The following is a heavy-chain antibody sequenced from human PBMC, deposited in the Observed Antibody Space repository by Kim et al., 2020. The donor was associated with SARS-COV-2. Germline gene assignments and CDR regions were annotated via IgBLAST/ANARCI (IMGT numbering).Heavy chain of an antibody. V-gene: IGHV4-34*01. Sequence: SETLSLTCAVYGGSFSGYYWSWIRQPPGKGLEWIGEINHSGSTNYNPSLKSRVTISVDTSKNQFSLKLSSVTAADTAVYYCARPYHIVGATGYGYWGQGTLVTVSS. D-gene: IGHD1-26*01. J-gene: IGHJ4*02. CDR3: ARPYHIVGATGYGY. CDR1: GGSFSGYY. CDR2: INHSGST.